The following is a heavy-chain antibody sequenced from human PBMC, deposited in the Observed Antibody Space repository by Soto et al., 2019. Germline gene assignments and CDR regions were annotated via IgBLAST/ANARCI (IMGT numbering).Heavy chain of an antibody. CDR3: ARVAYDILTGYNNWFDP. CDR1: RYTFTSYA. Sequence: QVQLVQSGAEVKKPGASVKVSCKASRYTFTSYAMHWVRQAPGQRLEWMGWISAGNGNTKYSQKFQGRVTITRDTSASTAYMELSSLRSEDTAVYYCARVAYDILTGYNNWFDPWGQGTLVTVSS. D-gene: IGHD3-9*01. V-gene: IGHV1-3*01. CDR2: ISAGNGNT. J-gene: IGHJ5*02.